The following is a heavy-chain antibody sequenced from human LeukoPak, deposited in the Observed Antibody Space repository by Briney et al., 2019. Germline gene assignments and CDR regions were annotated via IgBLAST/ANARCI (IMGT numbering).Heavy chain of an antibody. CDR2: IRSKAYDGTT. Sequence: PGGSLRLSCTASGFTFCEYSMSWVRQAPGEGPEWVGFIRSKAYDGTTEYAAAVTGRFTISRDDYKSIAYLQMNSLKTKDTAVYYWTRAQKEEIVHYDFWSGYSGWAYFQHWGQGTLVTVSS. V-gene: IGHV3-49*04. D-gene: IGHD3-3*01. J-gene: IGHJ1*01. CDR1: GFTFCEYS. CDR3: TRAQKEEIVHYDFWSGYSGWAYFQH.